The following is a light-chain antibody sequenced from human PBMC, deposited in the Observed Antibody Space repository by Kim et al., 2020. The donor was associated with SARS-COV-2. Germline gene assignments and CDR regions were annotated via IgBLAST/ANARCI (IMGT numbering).Light chain of an antibody. J-gene: IGKJ4*01. V-gene: IGKV1-39*01. CDR2: AAS. Sequence: DIQMTQSPSSLSASVGDRVTITCRASQSISSYLNWYQQKPGKAPKLLIYAASRLQSGVPSRFSGSGSGTDFTLTISSLQPEDFATYYCQQSYSTPFTFGGGTKLEI. CDR3: QQSYSTPFT. CDR1: QSISSY.